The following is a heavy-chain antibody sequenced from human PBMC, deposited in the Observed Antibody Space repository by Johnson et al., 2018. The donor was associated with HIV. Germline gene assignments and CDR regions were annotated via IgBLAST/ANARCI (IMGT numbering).Heavy chain of an antibody. CDR1: GFTFSSYP. CDR3: AKGYYDSSFGLDL. V-gene: IGHV3-30*04. D-gene: IGHD3-3*01. CDR2: LSYDGSNE. J-gene: IGHJ3*01. Sequence: QVQLVESGGGVVQPGRSLRLSCAASGFTFSSYPMHWVRQAPGKGLEWVALLSYDGSNEYYADAVQGRFTISRDNYKNTLYLNMNNLTVEDTAVYHCAKGYYDSSFGLDLWGQGTMVIVSS.